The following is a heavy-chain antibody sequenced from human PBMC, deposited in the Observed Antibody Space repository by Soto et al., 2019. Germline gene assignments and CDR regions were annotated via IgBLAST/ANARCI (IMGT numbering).Heavy chain of an antibody. J-gene: IGHJ5*02. Sequence: SETLSLTCAVSGYSISSGYYWGWLRQPPGKGLEWIGSIYHGVSTYYNPSLNSRVTLSIDMTNNHVSLILNSVTAADTAVYYCARVGPWVPYYYDSSPYTFENWFDPWGQGTMVTV. V-gene: IGHV4-38-2*01. D-gene: IGHD3-22*01. CDR3: ARVGPWVPYYYDSSPYTFENWFDP. CDR2: IYHGVST. CDR1: GYSISSGYY.